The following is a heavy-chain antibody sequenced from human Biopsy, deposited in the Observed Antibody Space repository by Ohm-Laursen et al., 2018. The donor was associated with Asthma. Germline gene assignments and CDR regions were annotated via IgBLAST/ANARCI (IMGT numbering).Heavy chain of an antibody. J-gene: IGHJ2*01. D-gene: IGHD3-16*01. CDR1: GYPFTDYY. CDR2: IDPNSGGT. CDR3: ARIKIRIGAGTDRYFDL. Sequence: SSVKVSCKASGYPFTDYYVHWVRQAPGQGLEWMGRIDPNSGGTNYAQKFLGRVTTTRDTSVNTAFMVLSRLRSDDTAVYYCARIKIRIGAGTDRYFDLWGRGTLVTVSS. V-gene: IGHV1-2*06.